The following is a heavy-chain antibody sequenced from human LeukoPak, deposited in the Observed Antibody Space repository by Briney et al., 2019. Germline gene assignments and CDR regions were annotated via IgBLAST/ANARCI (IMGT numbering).Heavy chain of an antibody. D-gene: IGHD3-3*01. Sequence: SVKVSCKASGGTFSSYAISWVRQAPGQGLEWMGGIIPIFGTANYAQKFQGRVTITADESTSTAYMELSSLRSEDTAVYYCATPTYYDFRSGYSNTYYYYYMDVWGKGTTVTVSS. CDR1: GGTFSSYA. V-gene: IGHV1-69*13. CDR2: IIPIFGTA. CDR3: ATPTYYDFRSGYSNTYYYYYMDV. J-gene: IGHJ6*03.